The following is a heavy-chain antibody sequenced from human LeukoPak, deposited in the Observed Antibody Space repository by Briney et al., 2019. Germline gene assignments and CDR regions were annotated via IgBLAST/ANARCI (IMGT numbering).Heavy chain of an antibody. CDR2: ISGSGGST. CDR1: GFTFSSYA. CDR3: AKDLGGPYGDSSMDV. Sequence: GGSLRLSCAASGFTFSSYAMSWVRQAPGKGLEWVSAISGSGGSTYYADSVKGRFTISRDNSKNTLYLQINSLRAEDTAVYYCAKDLGGPYGDSSMDVWGQGTTVTVSS. V-gene: IGHV3-23*01. D-gene: IGHD4-17*01. J-gene: IGHJ6*02.